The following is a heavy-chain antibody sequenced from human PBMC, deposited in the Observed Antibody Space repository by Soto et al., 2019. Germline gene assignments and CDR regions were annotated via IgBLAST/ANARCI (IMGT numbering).Heavy chain of an antibody. CDR2: INAGNGNT. Sequence: ASVKVSCKASGYTFTNYAMHWVRQAPGQRLEWMGWINAGNGNTKYSQKFQGRVTITRDTSASTAYMELSSLRSEDTAVYYCARDRRIRYCSGGSCFQSPPYGMDVWGQGTTVTVSS. CDR1: GYTFTNYA. V-gene: IGHV1-3*01. J-gene: IGHJ6*02. D-gene: IGHD2-15*01. CDR3: ARDRRIRYCSGGSCFQSPPYGMDV.